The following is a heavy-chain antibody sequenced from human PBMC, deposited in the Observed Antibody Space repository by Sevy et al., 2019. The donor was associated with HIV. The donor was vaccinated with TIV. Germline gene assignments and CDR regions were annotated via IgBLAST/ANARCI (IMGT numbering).Heavy chain of an antibody. D-gene: IGHD5-12*01. Sequence: ASVKVSCKASGYTFSDYSIYWIRQAPGQGFEWMGWINAASGVTNFAQKFQGRVTMTRDTSINTAYMEVYRLTSDDTAVYYCARGGSDGSYWGQGTLVTVSS. V-gene: IGHV1-2*02. J-gene: IGHJ4*02. CDR3: ARGGSDGSY. CDR1: GYTFSDYS. CDR2: INAASGVT.